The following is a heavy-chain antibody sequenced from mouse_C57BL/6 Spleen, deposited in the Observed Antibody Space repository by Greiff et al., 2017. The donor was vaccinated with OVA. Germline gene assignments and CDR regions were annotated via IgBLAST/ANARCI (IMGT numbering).Heavy chain of an antibody. J-gene: IGHJ2*01. Sequence: EVQLQQSGPELVKPGASVKIPCKASGYTFTDYNMDWVKQSHGKSLEWIGDINPNNGGTIYNQKFKGKATLTVAKSSSTAYMELRSLTSEDTAVYYCAREGLGLRLDYWGQGTTLTVSS. V-gene: IGHV1-18*01. D-gene: IGHD2-4*01. CDR2: INPNNGGT. CDR3: AREGLGLRLDY. CDR1: GYTFTDYN.